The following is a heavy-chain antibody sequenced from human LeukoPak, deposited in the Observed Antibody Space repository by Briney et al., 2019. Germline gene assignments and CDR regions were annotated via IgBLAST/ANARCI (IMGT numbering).Heavy chain of an antibody. J-gene: IGHJ4*02. CDR2: IRYDGSNK. CDR1: GFTFSSYG. D-gene: IGHD3-10*01. Sequence: GGSLRLSCAASGFTFSSYGMHWVRQAPGKGLEWVAFIRYDGSNKYYADSVKGRFTISRDNSKNTLYLQMSSLRAEDTAVYYCAKDRGGWFGELLPYFDYWGQGTLVTVSS. CDR3: AKDRGGWFGELLPYFDY. V-gene: IGHV3-30*02.